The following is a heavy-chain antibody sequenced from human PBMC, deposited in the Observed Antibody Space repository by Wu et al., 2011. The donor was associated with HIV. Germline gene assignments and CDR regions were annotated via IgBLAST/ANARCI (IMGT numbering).Heavy chain of an antibody. V-gene: IGHV5-51*01. CDR3: ARQGRDGSNFDQPFSDY. D-gene: IGHD5-24*01. CDR1: GYRFDNSW. J-gene: IGHJ4*02. CDR2: IYPGDSDT. Sequence: VQLVQSGTEVKKPGESLRISCKGFGYRFDNSWIGWLRQMPGKGLEWMGIIYPGDSDTRYSPSFQGQVTISADKSISTAYLQWSSLKASDTAMYYCARQGRDGSNFDQPFSDYWGQGTLVTVSS.